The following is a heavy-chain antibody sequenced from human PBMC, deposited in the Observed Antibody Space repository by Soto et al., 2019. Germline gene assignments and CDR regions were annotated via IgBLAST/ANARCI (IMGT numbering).Heavy chain of an antibody. J-gene: IGHJ5*02. V-gene: IGHV1-8*01. CDR1: GYTFTSYD. CDR3: PARHSGEGGNWFDP. CDR2: MNPNSGNT. D-gene: IGHD3-10*01. Sequence: QVQLVQSGAEVKKPGASVKVSCKASGYTFTSYDINWVRQATGQGLGWMGWMNPNSGNTAYAQKFQGRVTMTRNTAVSAPHLGLHSRGSEDPHGSYCPARHSGEGGNWFDPCGQGTLVTVSS.